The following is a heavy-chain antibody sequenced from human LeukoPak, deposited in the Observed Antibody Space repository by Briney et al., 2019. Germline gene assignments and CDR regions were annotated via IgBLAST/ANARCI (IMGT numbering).Heavy chain of an antibody. CDR1: GYTFTSYY. CDR3: ARDPPNIEVATGPITPSYYFDY. CDR2: INPSGGST. Sequence: GASVKVSCKASGYTFTSYYMHWVRQAPGQGLEWMGIINPSGGSTSYAQKFQGRVTMTRDTSTSTVYMELSSLRSEDTAVYYCARDPPNIEVATGPITPSYYFDYWGQGTLVTVSS. J-gene: IGHJ4*02. V-gene: IGHV1-46*01. D-gene: IGHD5-12*01.